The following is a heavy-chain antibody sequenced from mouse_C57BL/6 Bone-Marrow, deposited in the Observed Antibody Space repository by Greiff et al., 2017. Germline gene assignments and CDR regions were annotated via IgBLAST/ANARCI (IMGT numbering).Heavy chain of an antibody. CDR3: ARSFYDYDRYFDV. CDR1: GYSFTSDY. D-gene: IGHD2-4*01. CDR2: ISYSGST. V-gene: IGHV3-8*01. Sequence: EVQLQQSGPGLAKPSQTLSLTCSVTGYSFTSDYWNWIRKFPGNKLEYMGYISYSGSTYYNPSLKSRISITRDTSKNQYYLQLNSVTAEYTATYYGARSFYDYDRYFDVWGTGTTVTVSS. J-gene: IGHJ1*03.